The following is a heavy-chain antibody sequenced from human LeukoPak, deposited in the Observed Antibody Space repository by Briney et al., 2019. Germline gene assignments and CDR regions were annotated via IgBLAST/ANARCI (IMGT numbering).Heavy chain of an antibody. CDR3: ANFERTVAGPYNWFDP. J-gene: IGHJ5*02. CDR1: GFPFSSYA. V-gene: IGHV3-23*01. Sequence: PGGSLRLSCAASGFPFSSYAMTWVRLSPGKGLEWVSAISGSGGNTYYADSVKGRFTISRDNSKNTLYLQMSRLRAEDTAVYYCANFERTVAGPYNWFDPWGQGALVTVSS. CDR2: ISGSGGNT. D-gene: IGHD6-19*01.